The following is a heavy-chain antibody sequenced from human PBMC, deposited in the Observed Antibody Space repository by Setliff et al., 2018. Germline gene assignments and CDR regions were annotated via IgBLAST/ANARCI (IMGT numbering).Heavy chain of an antibody. CDR3: ARDTGREYYYDSSGYQDY. CDR1: GYTFTSYY. J-gene: IGHJ4*02. Sequence: ASVKVSCKASGYTFTSYYMHWVRQAPGQGLEWMGIINPSGGSTSYAQKFQGRVTMTRDTSTSTVYTELSSLRSEDTAVYYCARDTGREYYYDSSGYQDYWGQGTLVTVSS. V-gene: IGHV1-46*01. D-gene: IGHD3-22*01. CDR2: INPSGGST.